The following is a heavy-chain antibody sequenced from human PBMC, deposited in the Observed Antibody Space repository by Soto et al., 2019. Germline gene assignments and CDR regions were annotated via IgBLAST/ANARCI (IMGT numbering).Heavy chain of an antibody. J-gene: IGHJ6*02. V-gene: IGHV3-23*01. D-gene: IGHD1-26*01. CDR3: AVPGWELPTYYYYYGMDV. CDR1: GFSFSSSA. Sequence: GGSLRLSCEASGFSFSSSAMNWVRQAPGKGLEWISVISGSGGATYFADSVKGRFTISRDNSKNTLYLQMNSLRSEDTAVYYCAVPGWELPTYYYYYGMDVWGRGTTVTVSS. CDR2: ISGSGGAT.